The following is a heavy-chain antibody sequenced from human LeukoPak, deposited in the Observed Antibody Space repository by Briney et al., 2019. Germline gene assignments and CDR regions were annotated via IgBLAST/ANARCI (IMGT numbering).Heavy chain of an antibody. CDR2: IQYDRSNQ. Sequence: GGSLRLSCAASGFTFSTYGMHWVRQAPGKGLEWVAYIQYDRSNQQYAGSVKGRFTISRDNAKNSLYLQMNSLRAEDTAVYYCASDSYGSGSFRLAAFDIWGQGTMVTVSS. CDR3: ASDSYGSGSFRLAAFDI. J-gene: IGHJ3*02. CDR1: GFTFSTYG. V-gene: IGHV3-30*12. D-gene: IGHD3-10*01.